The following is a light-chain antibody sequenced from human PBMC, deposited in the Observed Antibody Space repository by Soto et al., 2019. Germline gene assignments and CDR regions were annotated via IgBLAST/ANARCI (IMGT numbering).Light chain of an antibody. CDR2: DVS. J-gene: IGLJ2*01. CDR3: ISYTCSSTHGVV. V-gene: IGLV2-14*01. Sequence: QSALTQPASVSGSPGQSITISCTGTSSDVGGYNYVSWYQQHPGKAPKLMIYDVSNRPSGVSNRFSGSKSGNTASLTISGLQAEDEADYYCISYTCSSTHGVVFGGGTKLTAL. CDR1: SSDVGGYNY.